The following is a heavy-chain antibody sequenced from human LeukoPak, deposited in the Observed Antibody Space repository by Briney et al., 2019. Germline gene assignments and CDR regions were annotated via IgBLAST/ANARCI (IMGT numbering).Heavy chain of an antibody. Sequence: GASVKVSCKASGYTFTSYAMNWVRQAPGQGLEWMGWINTNTGNPTYAQGFTGRFVFSLDTPVSTAYLQISSLKAEDTAVYYCARDGDGIVVVPGFDPWGQGTLVTVSS. CDR2: INTNTGNP. J-gene: IGHJ5*02. CDR3: ARDGDGIVVVPGFDP. CDR1: GYTFTSYA. V-gene: IGHV7-4-1*02. D-gene: IGHD2-2*01.